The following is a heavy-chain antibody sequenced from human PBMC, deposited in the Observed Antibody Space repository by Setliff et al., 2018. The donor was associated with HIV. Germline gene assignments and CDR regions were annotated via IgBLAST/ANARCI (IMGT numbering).Heavy chain of an antibody. Sequence: GGSLRLSCEASGFNVEKSGMHWIRQAPGKGLEWVAVMYYDGVTTYYADSVKGRFTISRDGSKDMIFLQMNSLRVDDTAVYYCARGRVLEWLLNHWGQGTRVTVSS. J-gene: IGHJ4*02. CDR1: GFNVEKSG. CDR3: ARGRVLEWLLNH. CDR2: MYYDGVTT. D-gene: IGHD3-3*01. V-gene: IGHV3-30*12.